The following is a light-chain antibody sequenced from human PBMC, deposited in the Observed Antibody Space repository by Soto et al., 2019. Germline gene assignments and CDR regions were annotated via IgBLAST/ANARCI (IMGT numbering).Light chain of an antibody. V-gene: IGKV3-15*01. CDR3: QQYNNWPPWT. Sequence: EIVMTQSPATLSVSPGERATLSCRASQNISSNLAWYQQKPGQAPRLLIYGASTRATGIPARFSGSRSGTEFTLTISSLQSEDFAVYYCQQYNNWPPWTFGQGTKVEIK. CDR2: GAS. CDR1: QNISSN. J-gene: IGKJ1*01.